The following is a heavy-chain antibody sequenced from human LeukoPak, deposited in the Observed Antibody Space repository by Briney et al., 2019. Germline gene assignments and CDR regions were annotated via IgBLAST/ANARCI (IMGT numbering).Heavy chain of an antibody. CDR3: AKGGEMATIEESDY. CDR2: IWSDGSDK. D-gene: IGHD5-24*01. V-gene: IGHV3-33*06. Sequence: QPGRSLRLSCVAFGFSFSNYGMHWVRQAPGKGLEWVALIWSDGSDKYYADSVKGRFTISRDNSKNTVFLQVNSLRAEDTAVYYCAKGGEMATIEESDYWGQGTLVTVSS. CDR1: GFSFSNYG. J-gene: IGHJ4*02.